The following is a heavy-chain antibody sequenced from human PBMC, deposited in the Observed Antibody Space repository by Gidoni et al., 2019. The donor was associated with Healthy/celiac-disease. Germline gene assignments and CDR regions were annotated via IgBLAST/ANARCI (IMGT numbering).Heavy chain of an antibody. CDR1: GFTFSSSA. CDR2: ISGSGGST. D-gene: IGHD7-27*01. CDR3: AKEAYDDSTTWGYFDY. V-gene: IGHV3-23*01. J-gene: IGHJ4*02. Sequence: EVQLLESGGGLVQPGGSLQLPCAASGFTFSSSAMSWVRQAPGQGLAWVSAISGSGGSTYYADSVKGRFTISRDNSKNTLYLQMHSLRAEDTAVYYCAKEAYDDSTTWGYFDYLGQGTLVTVSS.